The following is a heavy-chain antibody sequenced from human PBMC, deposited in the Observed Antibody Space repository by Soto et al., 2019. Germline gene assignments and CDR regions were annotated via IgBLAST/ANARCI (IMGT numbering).Heavy chain of an antibody. D-gene: IGHD2-15*01. CDR3: ARGRGLLQNGDYYYMDV. J-gene: IGHJ6*03. V-gene: IGHV1-8*01. CDR2: MNPNSGNT. CDR1: GYTFTSYD. Sequence: QVQLVQSGAEVKKPGASVKVSCKASGYTFTSYDINWVRQATGQGLEWMGWMNPNSGNTGYAQKFQGRVTMTRNNAISTAYMELRRLCSEDTAVYYCARGRGLLQNGDYYYMDVWGKGTTVTVSS.